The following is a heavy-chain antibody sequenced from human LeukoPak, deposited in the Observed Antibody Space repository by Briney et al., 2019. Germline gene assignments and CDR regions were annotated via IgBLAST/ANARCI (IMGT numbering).Heavy chain of an antibody. V-gene: IGHV3-33*06. D-gene: IGHD5-18*01. Sequence: GRSLRLSCAASGFTFSSYGMHWVRQAPGKGLEWVAVIWYDGSNKYYADSVKGRFTISRDNSKNTLYLQMNSLRAEDTAVYYCAKVITRLTASYGMDVWGQGTTVTVSS. J-gene: IGHJ6*02. CDR2: IWYDGSNK. CDR1: GFTFSSYG. CDR3: AKVITRLTASYGMDV.